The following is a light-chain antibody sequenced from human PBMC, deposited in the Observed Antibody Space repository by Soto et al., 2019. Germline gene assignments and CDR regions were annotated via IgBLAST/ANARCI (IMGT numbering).Light chain of an antibody. V-gene: IGKV3-11*01. Sequence: EILLTQFPVTLTLSPGQRATLSCRASQSVTTYLAWYQQRPGQTPRLLLYDASKRATGIPARFSGSGSGTDFPLPISGLEPEDSAVYYYQHRSTWHRLFGGGNTVQIK. CDR2: DAS. J-gene: IGKJ4*01. CDR1: QSVTTY. CDR3: QHRSTWHRL.